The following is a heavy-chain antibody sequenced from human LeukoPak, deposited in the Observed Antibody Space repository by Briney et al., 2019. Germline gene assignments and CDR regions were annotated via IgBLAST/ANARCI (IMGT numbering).Heavy chain of an antibody. CDR1: GFTFSNAC. J-gene: IGHJ4*02. D-gene: IGHD5-18*01. V-gene: IGHV3-15*01. CDR3: TTGTWIQLWLADY. CDR2: IKGKTDGGTT. Sequence: GGSLRLSCAASGFTFSNACMSWVRQAPGKGLEWVGHIKGKTDGGTTDYAAPVQGRFTISGDDSKNTLFLQMNSLKTEDTAVYYCTTGTWIQLWLADYWGQGTLVTVSS.